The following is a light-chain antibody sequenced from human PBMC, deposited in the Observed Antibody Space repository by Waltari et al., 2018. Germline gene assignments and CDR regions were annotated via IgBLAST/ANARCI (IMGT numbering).Light chain of an antibody. Sequence: DIQMTQSPSTLSASVGDRVTIPSRASQSISAWFAWYQLRPGKAPKLLISDASILERGVPSRFSGSGSGTEFTLTINSLQPDDFATYYCHQYTNFPLTFGGGTTVEIK. CDR3: HQYTNFPLT. CDR1: QSISAW. CDR2: DAS. V-gene: IGKV1-5*01. J-gene: IGKJ4*01.